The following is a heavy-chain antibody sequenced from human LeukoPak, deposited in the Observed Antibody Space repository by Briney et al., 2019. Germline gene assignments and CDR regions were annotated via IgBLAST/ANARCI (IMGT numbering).Heavy chain of an antibody. V-gene: IGHV3-30-3*01. Sequence: GGSLRLSCAASGFTFSSYAMHWVRQAPGKGLEWVAVISYDGSNKYYADSVKGRFTISRDNSKNTLCLQMNSLRAEDTAVYYCARDSSGFDYWGQGTLVTVSS. J-gene: IGHJ4*02. CDR2: ISYDGSNK. CDR1: GFTFSSYA. CDR3: ARDSSGFDY. D-gene: IGHD3-3*01.